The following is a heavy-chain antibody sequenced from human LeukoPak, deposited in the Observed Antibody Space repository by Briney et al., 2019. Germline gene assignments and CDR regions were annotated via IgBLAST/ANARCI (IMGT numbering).Heavy chain of an antibody. D-gene: IGHD1-1*01. CDR3: ARDLSNWNDYYYYYYMDV. J-gene: IGHJ6*03. Sequence: ASVKVSCKASGYTFTTYDISWVRQAPGQGLEWMGWISAYNGNTNYAQKVQGRVTMTTDTCTSTAYMELRSLRCDDTAVYYCARDLSNWNDYYYYYYMDVWGKGTTVTVSS. CDR1: GYTFTTYD. V-gene: IGHV1-18*01. CDR2: ISAYNGNT.